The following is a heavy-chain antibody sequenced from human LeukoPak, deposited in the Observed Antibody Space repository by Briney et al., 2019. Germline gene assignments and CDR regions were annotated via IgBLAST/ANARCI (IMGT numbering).Heavy chain of an antibody. Sequence: GASVKVSCKASGYTFTGYYMHWVRQAPGQGLEWMGWINPNSGGTNYAQKFQGWVTMTRDTSISTAYMELSRLRSDDTAVYYCARASVDYYGSGSPYYFDYWGQGTLVTVSS. CDR3: ARASVDYYGSGSPYYFDY. V-gene: IGHV1-2*04. D-gene: IGHD3-10*01. J-gene: IGHJ4*02. CDR1: GYTFTGYY. CDR2: INPNSGGT.